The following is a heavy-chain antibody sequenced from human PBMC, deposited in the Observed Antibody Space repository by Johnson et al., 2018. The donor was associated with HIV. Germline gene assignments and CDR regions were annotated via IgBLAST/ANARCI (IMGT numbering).Heavy chain of an antibody. CDR2: IKQDGGEK. V-gene: IGHV3-7*01. Sequence: VQLVESGGGLVQPGGSLRLSCAASGFTFSSYWMSWVRQAPGKGLEWVANIKQDGGEKYYADSVKGRFTISRDNSKNTLYLQMNSLRAEDTAVYYCARGGDAVDANPFGAFDIWGQGTIVTVSS. CDR3: ARGGDAVDANPFGAFDI. D-gene: IGHD3-10*01. J-gene: IGHJ3*02. CDR1: GFTFSSYW.